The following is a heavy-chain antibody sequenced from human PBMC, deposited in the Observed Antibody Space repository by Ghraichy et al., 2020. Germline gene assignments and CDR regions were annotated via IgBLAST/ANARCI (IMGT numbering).Heavy chain of an antibody. D-gene: IGHD6-13*01. Sequence: SETLSLTCAVSGGSISSYYWSWIRQPPGKGLQWIGYIYYIGSTNYNPTLNSGVNILVDMSKNEFSLKFSSVTAADTAVYYCARAGGQLVYYYYYGIDDWGQGITVTVSS. CDR1: GGSISSYY. V-gene: IGHV4-59*01. CDR3: ARAGGQLVYYYYYGIDD. J-gene: IGHJ6*02. CDR2: IYYIGST.